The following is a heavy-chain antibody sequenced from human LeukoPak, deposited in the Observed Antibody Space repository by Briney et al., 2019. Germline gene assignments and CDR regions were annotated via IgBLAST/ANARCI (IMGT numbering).Heavy chain of an antibody. J-gene: IGHJ5*02. V-gene: IGHV3-23*01. CDR1: GFTFSSYA. D-gene: IGHD5-18*01. Sequence: GGSLRLSCAASGFTFSSYAMSWVRQAPGKGLEWVSAISGSGGSTYYADSVKGRFTISRDNSKNTLYLQMNSLRAEDTAVYYCAKDVPSIPDTAMVTGWFDPWGQGTLVTVSS. CDR3: AKDVPSIPDTAMVTGWFDP. CDR2: ISGSGGST.